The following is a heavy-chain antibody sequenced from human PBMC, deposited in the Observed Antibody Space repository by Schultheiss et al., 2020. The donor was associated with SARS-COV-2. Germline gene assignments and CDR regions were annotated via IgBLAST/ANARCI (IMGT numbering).Heavy chain of an antibody. J-gene: IGHJ3*02. D-gene: IGHD1-26*01. CDR2: IWYDGSNK. V-gene: IGHV3-33*01. Sequence: GGSLRLSCAASGFTFSSYGMHWVRQAPGKGLEWVAVIWYDGSNKYYADSVKGRFTISRDNSKNTLYLQMNSLRAEDTAVYYCARDRVVGAYHDAFDIWGQGTMVTVSS. CDR1: GFTFSSYG. CDR3: ARDRVVGAYHDAFDI.